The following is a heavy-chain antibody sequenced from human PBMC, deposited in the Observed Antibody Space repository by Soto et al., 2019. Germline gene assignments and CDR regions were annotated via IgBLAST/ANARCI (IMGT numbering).Heavy chain of an antibody. V-gene: IGHV4-34*01. CDR1: GGSFSGYY. Sequence: QVQLQQWGAGLLKPSETLSLTCAVYGGSFSGYYWTWIRQPPGTGLEWIGEINHSGSTNYNPSLKSRVTISVDTSKNQFSLKLTSVTAADTAVYHCAKAHIPGLFDYWGPGTLVTVSS. CDR2: INHSGST. D-gene: IGHD2-21*01. CDR3: AKAHIPGLFDY. J-gene: IGHJ4*02.